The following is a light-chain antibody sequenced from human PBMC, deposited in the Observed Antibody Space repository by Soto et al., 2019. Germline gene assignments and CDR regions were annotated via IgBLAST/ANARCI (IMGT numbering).Light chain of an antibody. V-gene: IGLV1-47*01. J-gene: IGLJ1*01. CDR2: RNN. CDR3: AAWDDSLSGSYV. Sequence: QSVLTQPPSASGTPGQRVPISCSGSSSNIGSNYVYWYQQLPGTAPKLLIYRNNQRPSGVPDRFSGSKSGTSASLAISALRAEDEADYYCAAWDDSLSGSYVFGTGTKVTVL. CDR1: SSNIGSNY.